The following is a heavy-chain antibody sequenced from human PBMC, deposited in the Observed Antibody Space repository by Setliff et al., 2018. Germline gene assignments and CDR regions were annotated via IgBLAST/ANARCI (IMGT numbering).Heavy chain of an antibody. Sequence: ASVKVSCKASGYTFTGYYMHWVRQAPGQGLEWMRIIDPSGDYTNYAQKFQGRVTMTRDTSTTTVYMELSSLRSDDTAVYYCARAPLESGYYYGQGHYFDYWGQGTLVTVSS. V-gene: IGHV1-46*01. CDR2: IDPSGDYT. J-gene: IGHJ4*02. D-gene: IGHD5-18*01. CDR1: GYTFTGYY. CDR3: ARAPLESGYYYGQGHYFDY.